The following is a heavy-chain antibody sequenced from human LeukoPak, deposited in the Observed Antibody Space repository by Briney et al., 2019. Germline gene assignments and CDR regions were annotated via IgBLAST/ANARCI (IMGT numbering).Heavy chain of an antibody. CDR1: GGSIRNYY. Sequence: SETLSLTCTVSGGSIRNYYWGWIRQPPGKGLEWIGYIHYSGSTNYNPSLKSRVTISVDTSKNQFSLKLSSVTAADTAVYYCARGRASYLDYWGQGTLVTVSS. CDR2: IHYSGST. CDR3: ARGRASYLDY. J-gene: IGHJ4*02. V-gene: IGHV4-59*12.